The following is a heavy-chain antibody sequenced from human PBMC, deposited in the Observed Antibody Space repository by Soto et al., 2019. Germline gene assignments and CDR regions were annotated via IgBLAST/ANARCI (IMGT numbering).Heavy chain of an antibody. Sequence: QVQLQESGPGLVKPSETLSLTCTVSGGSISSYYWSWIRQPPGKGLEWIGYIYYSGSTNYNPSLKRRSTLSVDPSKNQFSLKLSSVTAADTAVYYCARERGHSSSLHFNWFDPWGQGTLVTVSS. J-gene: IGHJ5*02. CDR3: ARERGHSSSLHFNWFDP. CDR2: IYYSGST. CDR1: GGSISSYY. D-gene: IGHD6-13*01. V-gene: IGHV4-59*01.